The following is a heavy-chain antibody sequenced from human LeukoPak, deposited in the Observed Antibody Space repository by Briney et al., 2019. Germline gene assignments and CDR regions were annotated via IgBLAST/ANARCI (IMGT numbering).Heavy chain of an antibody. V-gene: IGHV4-59*01. CDR1: GGSISSYY. CDR2: IYYSGST. J-gene: IGHJ6*03. Sequence: SETLSLTCTVSGGSISSYYWSWIRQPPGKGLEWIGYIYYSGSTNYNPSLKSRVTISVDTSKNQFSLKLSSVTAADTAVYYCAGVVIIDYYYYYMDVWGKGTTVTVSS. D-gene: IGHD3-3*01. CDR3: AGVVIIDYYYYYMDV.